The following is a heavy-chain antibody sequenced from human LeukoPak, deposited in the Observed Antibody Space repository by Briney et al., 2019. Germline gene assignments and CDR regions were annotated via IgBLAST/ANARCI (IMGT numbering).Heavy chain of an antibody. CDR1: GGSISSSSYY. Sequence: SETLSLTCTVSGGSISSSSYYWGWIRQPPGKGLEWIGGIYYSGSTYYNPSLKSRVTISVDTSKNQFSLKLSSVTAADTAVYYCARSHYDILTGYSVGWFDYWGQGTLVTVSS. CDR3: ARSHYDILTGYSVGWFDY. V-gene: IGHV4-39*01. D-gene: IGHD3-9*01. CDR2: IYYSGST. J-gene: IGHJ4*02.